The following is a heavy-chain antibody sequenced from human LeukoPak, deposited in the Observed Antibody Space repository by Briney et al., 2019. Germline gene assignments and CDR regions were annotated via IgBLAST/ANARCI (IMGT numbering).Heavy chain of an antibody. Sequence: GGSLRLSCSASGFSFSGYAMHWVRQAPGKGLQYVSVISGDGGSTEYADSVRGRFTISRDNSKNRLYLQMSSLRTEDTAVYYCVRRSVDGSAEYYLHWGQGNVVTVTS. D-gene: IGHD6-19*01. CDR2: ISGDGGST. CDR1: GFSFSGYA. CDR3: VRRSVDGSAEYYLH. V-gene: IGHV3-64D*06. J-gene: IGHJ1*01.